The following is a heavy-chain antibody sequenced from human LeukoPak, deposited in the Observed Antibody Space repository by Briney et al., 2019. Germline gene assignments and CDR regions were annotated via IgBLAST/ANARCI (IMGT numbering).Heavy chain of an antibody. CDR3: ASEAAHFSYYYYGMDV. D-gene: IGHD2-15*01. Sequence: SVKVSCKASGGTFSSYAISWVRQAPGQGLEWMGGIIPIFGTANYAQKFQGGVTITADESTSTAYMELSGLRSEDTAVYYCASEAAHFSYYYYGMDVWGQGTTVTVSS. CDR1: GGTFSSYA. V-gene: IGHV1-69*13. CDR2: IIPIFGTA. J-gene: IGHJ6*02.